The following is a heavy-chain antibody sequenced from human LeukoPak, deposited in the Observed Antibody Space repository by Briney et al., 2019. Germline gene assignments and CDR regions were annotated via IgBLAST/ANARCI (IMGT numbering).Heavy chain of an antibody. Sequence: SETLSLTCTVSGGSISSSSYYWGWIRQPPGKGLEWIGSIYYSGSTYYNPSLKSRVTISVDTSKNQFSLKLSSVTAADTAVYYCARAFCSGGSCYVRKYFDYWGQGTLVTVSS. J-gene: IGHJ4*02. CDR1: GGSISSSSYY. V-gene: IGHV4-39*07. CDR3: ARAFCSGGSCYVRKYFDY. D-gene: IGHD2-15*01. CDR2: IYYSGST.